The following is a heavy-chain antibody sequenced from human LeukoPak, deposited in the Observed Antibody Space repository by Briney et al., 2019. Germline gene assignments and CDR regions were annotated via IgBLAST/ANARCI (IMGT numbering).Heavy chain of an antibody. CDR1: GFTFDDYG. V-gene: IGHV3-20*04. J-gene: IGHJ6*03. CDR3: ARGVQSYYDLSFYYYMDV. D-gene: IGHD3-3*01. Sequence: AGGSLRLSCAASGFTFDDYGMSCVRQAPGKGLEWVSGINWNGGSTGYADSVKGRFTISRDNAKNSLYLQMNSLRAEDTALYYCARGVQSYYDLSFYYYMDVWGKGTTVTVSS. CDR2: INWNGGST.